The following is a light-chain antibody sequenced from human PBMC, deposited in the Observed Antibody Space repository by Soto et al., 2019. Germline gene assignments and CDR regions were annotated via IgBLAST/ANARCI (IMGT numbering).Light chain of an antibody. CDR3: QQYTNWPPWT. CDR1: QSVSNN. J-gene: IGKJ1*01. Sequence: ILMTQSPATLSVSPGERATLSCRASQSVSNNLAWYQQKPGQAPRLLIYDASSRATGIPARFSGSGSGTDITLTISGLQSEECAVYYGQQYTNWPPWTFGQGTKVEIK. CDR2: DAS. V-gene: IGKV3-15*01.